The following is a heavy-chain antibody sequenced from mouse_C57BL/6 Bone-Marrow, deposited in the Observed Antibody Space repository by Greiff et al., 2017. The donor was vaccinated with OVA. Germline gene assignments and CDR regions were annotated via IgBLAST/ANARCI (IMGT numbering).Heavy chain of an antibody. Sequence: EVKLVESGGGLVQPTGSLKLSCAASGFTFNTYAMHWVRQAPGKGLEWVARIRSKSSNYATYYADSVKDRFTISRDDSQSMLYLQMNNLKTEDTAMYYCVREPNWDDYYAMDYWGQGTSVTVSS. CDR3: VREPNWDDYYAMDY. CDR2: IRSKSSNYAT. V-gene: IGHV10-3*01. J-gene: IGHJ4*01. D-gene: IGHD4-1*01. CDR1: GFTFNTYA.